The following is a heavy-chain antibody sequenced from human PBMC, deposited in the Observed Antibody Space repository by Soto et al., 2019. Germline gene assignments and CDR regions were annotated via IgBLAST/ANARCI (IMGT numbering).Heavy chain of an antibody. V-gene: IGHV3-23*01. J-gene: IGHJ3*02. D-gene: IGHD3-10*01. CDR2: ISGSGGST. CDR1: GFTFSSYA. CDR3: ANLNYGSGSYDDQDAFDI. Sequence: GGSLRLSCAASGFTFSSYAMSWVRQAPGKGLEWVSAISGSGGSTYYADSVKGRFTISRDNSKNTLYLQMNSLRAEDTAVYYCANLNYGSGSYDDQDAFDIWGQGTMVTVS.